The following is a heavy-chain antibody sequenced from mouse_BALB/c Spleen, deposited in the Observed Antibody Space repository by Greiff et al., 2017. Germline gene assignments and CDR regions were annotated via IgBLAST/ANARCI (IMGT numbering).Heavy chain of an antibody. D-gene: IGHD5-5*01. CDR3: ARGGLPPWFAY. CDR2: INPSSGYT. J-gene: IGHJ3*01. Sequence: QVQLQQSAAELARPGASVKMSCKASGYTFTSYTMHWVKQRPGQGLEWIGYINPSSGYTEYNQKFKDKTTLTADKSSSTAYMQLSSLTSEDSAVYYCARGGLPPWFAYWGQGTLVTVSA. V-gene: IGHV1-4*02. CDR1: GYTFTSYT.